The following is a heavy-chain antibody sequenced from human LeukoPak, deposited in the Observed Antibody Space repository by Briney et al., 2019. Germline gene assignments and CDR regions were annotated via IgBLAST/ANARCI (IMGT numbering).Heavy chain of an antibody. Sequence: PGGSLRLSCAASGFTFSSYGMHWVRQAPGKGLEWVAVISYDGSNKYYADSVKGRFTISRDNSKNTLYLQMNSLRAEDTAVYYCVRTRGYSYGPLDYWGQGTLVTVSS. D-gene: IGHD5-18*01. CDR3: VRTRGYSYGPLDY. CDR1: GFTFSSYG. CDR2: ISYDGSNK. J-gene: IGHJ4*02. V-gene: IGHV3-30*03.